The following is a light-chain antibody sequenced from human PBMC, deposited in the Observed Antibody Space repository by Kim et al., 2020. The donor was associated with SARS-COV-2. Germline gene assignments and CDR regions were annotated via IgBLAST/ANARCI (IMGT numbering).Light chain of an antibody. J-gene: IGKJ1*01. V-gene: IGKV1-27*01. CDR3: QNYNTVPRA. CDR2: AAS. Sequence: ASVGDRVTITGRANQGMSNYLAWYQQKPGKVPSLLIYAASTLQSGVPSRFSGGGSGTDFTLTINSRQPEDVATYYCQNYNTVPRAFGQGAKVDIK. CDR1: QGMSNY.